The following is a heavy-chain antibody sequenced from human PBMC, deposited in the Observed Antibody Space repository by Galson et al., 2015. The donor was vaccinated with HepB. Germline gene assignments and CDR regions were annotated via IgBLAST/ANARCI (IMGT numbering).Heavy chain of an antibody. CDR3: ARDKGNYYGSEKMDV. J-gene: IGHJ6*02. CDR2: INSDGSST. V-gene: IGHV3-74*01. D-gene: IGHD3-10*01. Sequence: SLRLSCAASGFTFSSYWMHWVRQAPGKGLVWVSRINSDGSSTSYADSVKGRFTTSRDNAKNTLYLQMNSLRAEDTAVYYCARDKGNYYGSEKMDVWGQGTTVTVSS. CDR1: GFTFSSYW.